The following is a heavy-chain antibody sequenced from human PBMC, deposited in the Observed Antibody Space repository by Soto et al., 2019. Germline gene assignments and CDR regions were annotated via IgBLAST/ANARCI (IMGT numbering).Heavy chain of an antibody. Sequence: QVQLQQWGAGLLKPSETLSLTCAVYGGSFSGYYWSWIRQPPGKGLEWLGEINHSGSTNYNPALQSRVTIAIDKPTNQVSLKLSSVTAAATAVYYCAPSPRHPRVRGADAFAIWGEGTMVIVSS. J-gene: IGHJ3*02. V-gene: IGHV4-34*01. CDR2: INHSGST. CDR1: GGSFSGYY. D-gene: IGHD3-10*01. CDR3: APSPRHPRVRGADAFAI.